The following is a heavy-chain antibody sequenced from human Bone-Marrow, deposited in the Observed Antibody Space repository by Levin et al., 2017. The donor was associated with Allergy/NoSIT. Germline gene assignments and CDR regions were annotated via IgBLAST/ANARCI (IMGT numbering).Heavy chain of an antibody. CDR3: ARAEDTYSGLDV. J-gene: IGHJ6*02. CDR1: GGFNSYA. CDR2: IIPLFGTP. Sequence: ASVKVSSKASGGFNSYAITWVRQAPGQGLEWMGGIIPLFGTPNYAQTLQGRVTITADMSTSTAYMELSSLRSEDTAVYYCARAEDTYSGLDVWGQGTTVTVSS. D-gene: IGHD2-21*01. V-gene: IGHV1-69*06.